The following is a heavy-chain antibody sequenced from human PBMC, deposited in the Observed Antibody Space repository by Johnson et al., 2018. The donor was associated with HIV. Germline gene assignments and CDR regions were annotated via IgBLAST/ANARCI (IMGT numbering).Heavy chain of an antibody. V-gene: IGHV3-33*08. CDR1: GFTFSSYA. Sequence: VESGGGVVQPGRSLRLSCAASGFTFSSYAMHWVRQAPGKGLEWVAVIWYDGSNKYYADSVKGRFTISRDNSKNTLYLQMNSLRAEDTAVYYCARDHPGYDSSGDAFDIWGQGTMVTVSS. CDR3: ARDHPGYDSSGDAFDI. CDR2: IWYDGSNK. D-gene: IGHD3-22*01. J-gene: IGHJ3*02.